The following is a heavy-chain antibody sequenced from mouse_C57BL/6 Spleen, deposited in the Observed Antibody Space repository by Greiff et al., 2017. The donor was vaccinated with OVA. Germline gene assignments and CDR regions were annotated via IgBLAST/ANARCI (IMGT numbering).Heavy chain of an antibody. CDR2: IDPETGGT. V-gene: IGHV1-15*01. Sequence: QVQLQQSGAELVRPGASVTLSCKASGYTFTDYEMHWVKQTPVHGLEWIGAIDPETGGTAYNQKFKGKAILTADKSSSTAYMELRSLTSEDSAVYYCTRERGYGNYEGFDYWGQGTTLTVSS. J-gene: IGHJ2*01. CDR3: TRERGYGNYEGFDY. CDR1: GYTFTDYE. D-gene: IGHD2-1*01.